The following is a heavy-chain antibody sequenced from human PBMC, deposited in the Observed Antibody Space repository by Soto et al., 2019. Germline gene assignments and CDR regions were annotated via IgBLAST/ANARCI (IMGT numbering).Heavy chain of an antibody. J-gene: IGHJ4*02. CDR1: GGTFRAYA. CDR2: IIPLFGTT. CDR3: ATNNRASYHFDY. Sequence: SVKVSCKASGGTFRAYAISWVRQAPGQGLEWMGGIIPLFGTTNYAQRFRGRVTITADDSTRTASMELSSLRSEDTAVYYCATNNRASYHFDYWGLGTPVTVSS. D-gene: IGHD3-16*02. V-gene: IGHV1-69*13.